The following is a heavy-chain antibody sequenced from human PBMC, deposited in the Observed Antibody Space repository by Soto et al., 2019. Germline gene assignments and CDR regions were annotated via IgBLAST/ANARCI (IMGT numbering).Heavy chain of an antibody. CDR2: IYHSGST. CDR3: ARHYPIGNNWNYFDY. V-gene: IGHV4-34*01. Sequence: SETLSLTCAVYVGSFSGYYWTWVRQPPGKGLEWIGEIYHSGSTNYNPPLKSRVTISVDTSKNQFSLKVRSVTAADTAIYFCARHYPIGNNWNYFDYWGRGTLVTVSS. J-gene: IGHJ4*02. D-gene: IGHD1-1*01. CDR1: VGSFSGYY.